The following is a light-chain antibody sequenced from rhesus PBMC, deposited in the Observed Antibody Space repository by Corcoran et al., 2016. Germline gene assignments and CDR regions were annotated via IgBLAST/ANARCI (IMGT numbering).Light chain of an antibody. V-gene: IGKV1-21*01. Sequence: DIQMTQSPSSLSASVGDRVTITCRASQGISSWLAWYQQKPGTAPKLLIYRASSLHTGVPSRFSGSGSGTHFTLPISSLQPEDFAAYSCQQQNSAPYSFGQGTKVEIK. CDR1: QGISSW. CDR3: QQQNSAPYS. CDR2: RAS. J-gene: IGKJ2*01.